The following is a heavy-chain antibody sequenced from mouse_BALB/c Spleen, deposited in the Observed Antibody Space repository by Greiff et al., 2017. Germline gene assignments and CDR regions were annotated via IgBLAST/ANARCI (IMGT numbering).Heavy chain of an antibody. J-gene: IGHJ3*01. CDR3: ARDGLTLFAY. CDR2: INPNNGGT. Sequence: VQLKESGPELVKPGASVKIPCKASGYTFTDYNMDWVKQSHGKSLEWIGDINPNNGGTIYNQKFKGKATLTVDKSSSTAYMELRSLTSEDTAVYYCARDGLTLFAYWGQGTLVTVSA. D-gene: IGHD1-1*01. V-gene: IGHV1-18*01. CDR1: GYTFTDYN.